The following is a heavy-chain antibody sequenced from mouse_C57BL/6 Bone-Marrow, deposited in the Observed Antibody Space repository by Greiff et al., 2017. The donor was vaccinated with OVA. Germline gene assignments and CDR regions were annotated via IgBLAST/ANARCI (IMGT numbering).Heavy chain of an antibody. J-gene: IGHJ2*01. D-gene: IGHD3-3*01. CDR1: GYTFTSYW. CDR3: ARGGRGFDY. CDR2: IDPSDSET. Sequence: VKLMESGAELVRPGSSVKLSCKASGYTFTSYWMHWVKQRPIQGLEWIGNIDPSDSETHYNQKFKDKATLTVDKSSSTAYMQLSSLTSEDSAVYYCARGGRGFDYWGQGTTLKVSS. V-gene: IGHV1-52*01.